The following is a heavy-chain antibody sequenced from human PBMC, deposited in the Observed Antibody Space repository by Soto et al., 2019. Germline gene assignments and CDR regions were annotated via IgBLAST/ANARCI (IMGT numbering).Heavy chain of an antibody. V-gene: IGHV4-34*01. D-gene: IGHD3-22*01. J-gene: IGHJ5*01. CDR2: INHSGRV. CDR3: STRAYDTNGYYRFDP. Sequence: KTSETLSLTCAVYGGSFSGHSWTWIRDSPGKGLEWIGDINHSGRVDYSPSLKSRVTISLDTSKNQFSLTLSAVTAADTAMYYCSTRAYDTNGYYRFDPWGQGTLVTVSS. CDR1: GGSFSGHS.